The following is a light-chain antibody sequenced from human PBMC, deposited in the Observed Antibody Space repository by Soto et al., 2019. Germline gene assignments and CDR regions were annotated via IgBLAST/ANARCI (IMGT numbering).Light chain of an antibody. Sequence: EIVMTQSPATLSVSPGERATLSCRASQSVSSNLAWYQQKPGQAPRLLIYGASTRATGIPARFSGSGSGTDFTLTISSLQSEDFAVYYCQQYSNSPPYTFGQGTKLEIK. J-gene: IGKJ2*01. CDR1: QSVSSN. CDR3: QQYSNSPPYT. CDR2: GAS. V-gene: IGKV3-15*01.